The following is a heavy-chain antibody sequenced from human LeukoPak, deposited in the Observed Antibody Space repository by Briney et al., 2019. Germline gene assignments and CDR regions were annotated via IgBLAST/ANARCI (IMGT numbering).Heavy chain of an antibody. J-gene: IGHJ4*02. CDR2: IHPGDSDT. Sequence: GESLKISCKGSGYSFTTYWIGWVRQMPGKGLEWMGSIHPGDSDTRYSPSFQGQVTISADKSISTAYLQWSSLKASDSAVFYCARHDLSDSYAPRGFDYWGRGALVTVSS. D-gene: IGHD2-2*01. V-gene: IGHV5-51*01. CDR1: GYSFTTYW. CDR3: ARHDLSDSYAPRGFDY.